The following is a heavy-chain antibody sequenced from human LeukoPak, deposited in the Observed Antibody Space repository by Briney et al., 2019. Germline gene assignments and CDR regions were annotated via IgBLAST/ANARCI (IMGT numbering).Heavy chain of an antibody. J-gene: IGHJ4*02. Sequence: SETLSLNCTVSGGSISSSSYYWGWIRQPPAKGLEWIGSIYYSGSTYYNPSLKSRVTISVDTSKNQFSLKLSSVTAADTAVYYCARDNFQYYFDYWGQGTLVTVSS. CDR2: IYYSGST. CDR1: GGSISSSSYY. CDR3: ARDNFQYYFDY. V-gene: IGHV4-39*07.